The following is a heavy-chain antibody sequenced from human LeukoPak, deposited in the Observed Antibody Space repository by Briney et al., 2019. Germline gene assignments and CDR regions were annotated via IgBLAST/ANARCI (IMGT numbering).Heavy chain of an antibody. J-gene: IGHJ4*02. CDR2: IIPIFGTA. Sequence: GASVKVSCKASGGTFISYAISWVRQAPGLGLEWMGGIIPIFGTANYAQKFQGRVTITTDESTSTAYMELSSLRSEDTAVYYCARGDGYNYFDYWGQGTLVTVSS. CDR1: GGTFISYA. V-gene: IGHV1-69*05. D-gene: IGHD5-24*01. CDR3: ARGDGYNYFDY.